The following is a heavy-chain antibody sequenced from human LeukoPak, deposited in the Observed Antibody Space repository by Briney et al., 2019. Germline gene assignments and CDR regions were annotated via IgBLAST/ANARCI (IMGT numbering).Heavy chain of an antibody. V-gene: IGHV4-38-2*02. CDR1: GFSISSAYY. Sequence: SETLSLTCTGTVSGFSISSAYYWGWIRQPPGKGLEWIGTIYHSGSTYYNPSLKSRVTISVDTSKNQFSLKLSSVTAADTAVYYCARVVYSGYDFRGAMDVWGKGTTVTVSS. D-gene: IGHD5-12*01. CDR3: ARVVYSGYDFRGAMDV. CDR2: IYHSGST. J-gene: IGHJ6*03.